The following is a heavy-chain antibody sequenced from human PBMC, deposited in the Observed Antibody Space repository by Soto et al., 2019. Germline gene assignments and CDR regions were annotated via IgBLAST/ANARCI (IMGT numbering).Heavy chain of an antibody. Sequence: SGPTLVNPTQTLTLTCTFSGFSLSTTGMCVSWIRQPPGKALKWLALIDWADDKYYSTSLKTRLTISKDTSKNQVVLTMTNVEPVDTATYFCSRAVGGFTYGDPDYWGQGTLVTVSS. CDR2: IDWADDK. D-gene: IGHD5-18*01. CDR3: SRAVGGFTYGDPDY. V-gene: IGHV2-70*01. CDR1: GFSLSTTGMC. J-gene: IGHJ4*02.